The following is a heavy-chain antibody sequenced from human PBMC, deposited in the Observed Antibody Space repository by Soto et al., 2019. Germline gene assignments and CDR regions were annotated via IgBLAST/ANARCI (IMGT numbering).Heavy chain of an antibody. J-gene: IGHJ4*02. D-gene: IGHD1-7*01. Sequence: GGSLRLSCEASGFTFTSYAMHWVRQAPGKGLEWVAVISDDGRNYYYADSVKGRFTISRDNSKNTLFLQMNSLRAEDTAVYYCAKVHWNFLVYYFDYWGQGTLVTVYS. CDR3: AKVHWNFLVYYFDY. CDR1: GFTFTSYA. V-gene: IGHV3-30*18. CDR2: ISDDGRNY.